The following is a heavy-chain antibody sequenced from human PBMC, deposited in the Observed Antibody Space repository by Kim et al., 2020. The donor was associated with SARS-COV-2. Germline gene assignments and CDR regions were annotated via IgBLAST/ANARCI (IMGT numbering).Heavy chain of an antibody. CDR2: IYYSGST. J-gene: IGHJ3*02. CDR3: ARVGVGAYYDLDRGFDI. CDR1: GGSVSSYY. Sequence: SETLSLTCTVSGGSVSSYYWSWIRQPPGKGLEWIGYIYYSGSTNYNPSLKSRVTISVDTSKNQFSLKLSSVTAADTAVYYWARVGVGAYYDLDRGFDIWGQGTMVTVSS. V-gene: IGHV4-59*02. D-gene: IGHD3-22*01.